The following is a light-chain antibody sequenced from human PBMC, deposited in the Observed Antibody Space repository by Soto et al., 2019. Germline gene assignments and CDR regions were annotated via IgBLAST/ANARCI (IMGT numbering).Light chain of an antibody. CDR3: QQSYSTHRT. CDR2: AAS. V-gene: IGKV1-39*01. J-gene: IGKJ1*01. Sequence: DIQMTQSPSSLSASVGDRVTITCRASQSISSYLNWYQQKPGKAPKLLIYAASSLQSGVPSRFSGSGSGTDFTLTISSLQPEDFATYYCQQSYSTHRTFDQGTKVDIK. CDR1: QSISSY.